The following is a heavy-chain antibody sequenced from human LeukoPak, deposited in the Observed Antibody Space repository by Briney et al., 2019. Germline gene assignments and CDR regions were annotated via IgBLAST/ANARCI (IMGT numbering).Heavy chain of an antibody. D-gene: IGHD6-13*01. CDR1: GGSISSSSYY. CDR3: ARDASSSWPYWYFDL. J-gene: IGHJ2*01. V-gene: IGHV4-39*07. CDR2: IYYSGST. Sequence: SETLSLTCTVSGGSISSSSYYWGWIRQPPGKGLEWIGSIYYSGSTYHNPSLKSRVTISVDTSKNQFSLKLSSVTAADTAVYYCARDASSSWPYWYFDLWGRGTLVSVSS.